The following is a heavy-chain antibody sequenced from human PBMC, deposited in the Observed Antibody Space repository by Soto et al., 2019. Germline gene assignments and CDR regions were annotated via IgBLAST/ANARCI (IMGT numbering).Heavy chain of an antibody. D-gene: IGHD2-2*01. V-gene: IGHV1-3*01. J-gene: IGHJ6*02. CDR3: ARDGGSDIVVVPAAPYGMDV. CDR2: INAGNGNT. Sequence: ASVKVSCNASGYTFTSYAMHWVRQAPGQRLEWMGWINAGNGNTKYSQKFQGRVTITRDTSASTAYMELSSLRSEDTAVYYCARDGGSDIVVVPAAPYGMDVWGQGTTVTVSS. CDR1: GYTFTSYA.